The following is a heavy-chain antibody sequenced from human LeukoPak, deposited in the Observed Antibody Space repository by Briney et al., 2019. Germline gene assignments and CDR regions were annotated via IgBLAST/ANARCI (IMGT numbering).Heavy chain of an antibody. Sequence: GGSLRLSCAASGFIFSSYGMYWVRQAPGKGLECVAFITYDGSEMYYADSVKGRFTISRDNAKNSLYLQMNSLRAEDTAVYYCARGLYCSNGVCLVGFDYWGQGALVTVSS. V-gene: IGHV3-30*03. CDR1: GFIFSSYG. CDR3: ARGLYCSNGVCLVGFDY. D-gene: IGHD2-8*01. J-gene: IGHJ4*02. CDR2: ITYDGSEM.